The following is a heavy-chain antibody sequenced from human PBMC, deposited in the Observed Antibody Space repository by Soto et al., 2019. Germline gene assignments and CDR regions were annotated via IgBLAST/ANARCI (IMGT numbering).Heavy chain of an antibody. V-gene: IGHV3-74*01. J-gene: IGHJ6*03. D-gene: IGHD1-1*01. CDR1: GFTFSSYW. Sequence: EVQLVESGGGLVQPGGSLRLSCEASGFTFSSYWMHWVRQAPGEGLRWVSRINSDGSRTTYADSVKGRITISRDNAKNTVYRQMNSLSAEDTAVYSCARIGTGYYYMDVWGKGTTVTVSS. CDR2: INSDGSRT. CDR3: ARIGTGYYYMDV.